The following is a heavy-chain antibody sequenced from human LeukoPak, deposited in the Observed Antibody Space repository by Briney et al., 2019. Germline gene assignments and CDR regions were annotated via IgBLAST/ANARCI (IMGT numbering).Heavy chain of an antibody. Sequence: GGSLRLSCAASGFTFSSYSMNWVRQAPGKGLEWVSSISSSSSYIYYADSVKGRFTISRDNAKNSLYLQMNSLRAEDTAVYYCARDGTIRSGGTLRAFDIWGQGTMVTVSS. CDR3: ARDGTIRSGGTLRAFDI. V-gene: IGHV3-21*01. CDR1: GFTFSSYS. D-gene: IGHD2-15*01. CDR2: ISSSSSYI. J-gene: IGHJ3*02.